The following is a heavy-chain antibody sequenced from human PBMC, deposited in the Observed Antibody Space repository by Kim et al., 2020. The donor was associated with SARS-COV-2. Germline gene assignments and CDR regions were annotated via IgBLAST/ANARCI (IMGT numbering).Heavy chain of an antibody. D-gene: IGHD3-10*01. CDR3: ARTYYGSGSYRDRKIDY. J-gene: IGHJ4*02. Sequence: LKRRVTISVDTSKNQFSLKLSSVAAADTAGYYCARTYYGSGSYRDRKIDYWGQGTLVTVSS. V-gene: IGHV4-34*01.